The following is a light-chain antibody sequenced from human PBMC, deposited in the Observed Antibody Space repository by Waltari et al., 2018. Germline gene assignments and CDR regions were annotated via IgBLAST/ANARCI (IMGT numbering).Light chain of an antibody. CDR1: SSDVGGYKY. J-gene: IGLJ1*01. CDR2: EVN. CDR3: SSYTSSSTYV. Sequence: LTQPASVSGSPGQSITISCTGTSSDVGGYKYVSWYQQHPGKAPKFMIYEVNNRPSGVSNRFSGSKSDNTASLTISGLQAEDEADYYCSSYTSSSTYVFGTGTKVTVL. V-gene: IGLV2-14*01.